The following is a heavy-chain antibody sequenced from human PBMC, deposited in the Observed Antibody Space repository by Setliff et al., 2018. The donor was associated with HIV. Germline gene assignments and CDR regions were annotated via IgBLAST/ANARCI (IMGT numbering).Heavy chain of an antibody. V-gene: IGHV1-2*02. CDR3: VREYYDSSGYRSNDY. Sequence: GASVKVSCKASGYTFTGYYMHWVRQAPGQGLEWMGWINPNSGGTNYAQKFQGRVTMTRDTSISTAYMELSRLRSDDTAVYYCVREYYDSSGYRSNDYWGQGTLVTVSS. CDR1: GYTFTGYY. CDR2: INPNSGGT. D-gene: IGHD3-22*01. J-gene: IGHJ4*02.